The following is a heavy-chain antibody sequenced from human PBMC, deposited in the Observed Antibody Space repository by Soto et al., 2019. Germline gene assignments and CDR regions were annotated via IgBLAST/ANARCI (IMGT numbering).Heavy chain of an antibody. J-gene: IGHJ5*02. D-gene: IGHD5-12*01. CDR3: AKDQAGGWISHGYDH. CDR1: GFPFSGYA. V-gene: IGHV3-23*01. CDR2: ISNTGGST. Sequence: GGSLRLSCAASGFPFSGYAMSWVRQAPGKGLEWVSGISNTGGSTFYADSVKGRFTISRDNSENKLYLQMNSLKAEDTAVYFCAKDQAGGWISHGYDHWGRGSRVTVSS.